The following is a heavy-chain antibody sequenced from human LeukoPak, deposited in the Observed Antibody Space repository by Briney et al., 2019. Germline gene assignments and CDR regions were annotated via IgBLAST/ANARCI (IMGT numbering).Heavy chain of an antibody. CDR1: GGSISSYY. CDR3: AGGVVAALDFDY. CDR2: IYYSGGT. V-gene: IGHV4-59*01. Sequence: SETLSLTCTVSGGSISSYYWSWLRQPPGKGLEWIGYIYYSGGTNYNPSLKSRVTISVDTSKNQFSLKLSSVTAADTAVYYCAGGVVAALDFDYWGQGTLVTVSS. J-gene: IGHJ4*02. D-gene: IGHD2-15*01.